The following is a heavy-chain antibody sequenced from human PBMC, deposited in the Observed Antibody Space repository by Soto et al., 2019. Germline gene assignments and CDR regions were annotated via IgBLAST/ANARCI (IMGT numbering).Heavy chain of an antibody. V-gene: IGHV1-69*13. CDR1: GGTFSSYA. CDR2: IIPIFGTA. D-gene: IGHD3-22*01. Sequence: GASVKVSCKASGGTFSSYAISWVRQAPGQGLEWMGGIIPIFGTANYAQKFQGRVTITADESTSTAYMELSSLRSEDTAVYYCARETGNYYDSSRYGMDVWGQGTTVTVS. J-gene: IGHJ6*02. CDR3: ARETGNYYDSSRYGMDV.